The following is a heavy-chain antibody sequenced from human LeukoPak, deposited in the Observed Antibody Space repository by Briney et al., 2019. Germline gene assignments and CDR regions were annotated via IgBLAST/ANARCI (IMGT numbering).Heavy chain of an antibody. D-gene: IGHD2-15*01. CDR2: ISSGGSPI. CDR1: GFTFSSYA. Sequence: GGSLRLSCAASGFTFSSYAMSWVRQAPGKGLEWVSYISSGGSPIYYADSVKGRFTISRDNAKNSLYLQMNSLRAEDTAVYYCASWAIVASSLFDYWGQGTLVTVSS. CDR3: ASWAIVASSLFDY. V-gene: IGHV3-48*03. J-gene: IGHJ4*02.